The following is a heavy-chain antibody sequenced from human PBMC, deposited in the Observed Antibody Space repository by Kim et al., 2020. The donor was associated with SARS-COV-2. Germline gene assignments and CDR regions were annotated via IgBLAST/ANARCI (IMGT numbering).Heavy chain of an antibody. J-gene: IGHJ3*02. V-gene: IGHV6-1*01. CDR1: GDSVSSNSAA. D-gene: IGHD3-10*01. CDR3: ARDRGVYYGSGSYLEAFDN. Sequence: SQTLSLTCTIFGDSVSSNSAAWNWIRQSPSRGLEWLGRTYYRSKYYNDYAVSVKSRVIINPDTSKNQFSLRLNSVTPEDPAVYYCARDRGVYYGSGSYLEAFDNWGQGTMVTVSS. CDR2: TYYRSKYYN.